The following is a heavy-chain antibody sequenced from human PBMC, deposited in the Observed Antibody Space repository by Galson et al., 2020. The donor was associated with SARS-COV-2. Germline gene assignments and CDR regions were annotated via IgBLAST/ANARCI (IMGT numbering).Heavy chain of an antibody. D-gene: IGHD3-16*01. CDR1: GGSVRRSSYY. J-gene: IGHJ4*02. Sequence: WETLSLTCTVSGGSVRRSSYYWGWIRQPPGKGLEWIGSSYYSGSTYYNAALKSRVTISVDTSNNQFSLHLKSVTAADTATYYCARQVRYYDSRVDSWGQGTLVTVSS. CDR3: ARQVRYYDSRVDS. V-gene: IGHV4-39*01. CDR2: SYYSGST.